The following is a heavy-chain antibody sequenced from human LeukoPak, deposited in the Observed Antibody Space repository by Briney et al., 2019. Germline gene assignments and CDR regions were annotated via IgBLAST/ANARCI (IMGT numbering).Heavy chain of an antibody. CDR2: IYSGGST. CDR1: GFTFGDYA. V-gene: IGHV3-53*01. CDR3: ARVINYYDSSGWGAFDI. Sequence: GGSLRLSCAASGFTFGDYAMHWVRQAPGKGLEWVSVIYSGGSTYYADSVKGRFTISRDNSKNTLYLQMNSLRAEDTAVYYCARVINYYDSSGWGAFDIWGQGTMVTVSS. J-gene: IGHJ3*02. D-gene: IGHD3-22*01.